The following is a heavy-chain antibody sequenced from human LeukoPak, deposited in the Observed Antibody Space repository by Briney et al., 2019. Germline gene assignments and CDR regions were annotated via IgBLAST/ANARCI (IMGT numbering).Heavy chain of an antibody. CDR2: ISSSSSYI. CDR3: ARYFADILNGYLLYYGMDV. D-gene: IGHD3-9*01. Sequence: GGSLRLSCAAPGFTFSSYSMNWVRQAPGKGLEWVSSISSSSSYIYYADSVKGRFTISRDNAKNSLYLQMNSLRAEDTAVYYCARYFADILNGYLLYYGMDVCGQGTTVNVSS. CDR1: GFTFSSYS. V-gene: IGHV3-21*01. J-gene: IGHJ6*02.